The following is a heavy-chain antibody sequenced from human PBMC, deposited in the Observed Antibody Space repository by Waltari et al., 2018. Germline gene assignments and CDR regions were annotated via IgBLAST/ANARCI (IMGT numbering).Heavy chain of an antibody. CDR1: GFTSRNYA. D-gene: IGHD3-10*01. CDR2: INGNGDYI. CDR3: ARDARSPGRPLDY. V-gene: IGHV3-23*04. Sequence: EVQLAESGGGLVQPGGSLSLSCAGSGFTSRNYAMNWVRQAPGKGLEWVSHINGNGDYINYADSVKDRFTISRDNSKNTLSLQMNSLRGEDTAVYFCARDARSPGRPLDYWGQGTLVTVSS. J-gene: IGHJ4*02.